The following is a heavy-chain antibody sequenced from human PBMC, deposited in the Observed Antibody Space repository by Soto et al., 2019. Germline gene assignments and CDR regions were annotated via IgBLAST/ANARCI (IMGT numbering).Heavy chain of an antibody. V-gene: IGHV1-69*01. CDR2: IIPIFGTA. J-gene: IGHJ5*02. CDR1: GGTFSSYA. Sequence: QVQLVQSGAEVKKPGSSVKVSCKASGGTFSSYAISWVRQAPGQGLEWMGGIIPIFGTANYAQKFQGRVTITADESTSTAYMELSSLRSEDTAVYYCARDGMVYAMVNDNWFDPWGQGTLVTVSS. D-gene: IGHD2-8*01. CDR3: ARDGMVYAMVNDNWFDP.